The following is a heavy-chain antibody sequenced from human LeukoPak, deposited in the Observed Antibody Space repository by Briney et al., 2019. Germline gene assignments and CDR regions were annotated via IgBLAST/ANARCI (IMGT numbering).Heavy chain of an antibody. CDR3: TTDLRITMIVVQVHLD. CDR1: GFTVSSNY. Sequence: QAGGSLRLSCAASGFTVSSNYMSWVRQAPGKGLEWVSVIYSGGSAYYADSVKGRFTISRDNSKNTLYLQMNSLRAEDTAVYYCTTDLRITMIVVQVHLDWGQGTLVTVSS. CDR2: IYSGGSA. D-gene: IGHD3-22*01. V-gene: IGHV3-66*02. J-gene: IGHJ4*02.